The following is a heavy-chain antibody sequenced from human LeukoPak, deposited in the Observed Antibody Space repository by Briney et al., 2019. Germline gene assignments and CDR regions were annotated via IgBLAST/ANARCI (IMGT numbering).Heavy chain of an antibody. CDR3: AKGQQQLEPSPHFDY. J-gene: IGHJ4*02. V-gene: IGHV3-23*01. Sequence: GGSLRLSCAASGFTFSNYVMSWVRQAPGKGLEWVSAISGSGGSTYYADSVKGRFTISRDNSKNTLYLQMNSLRAEDTAVYYCAKGQQQLEPSPHFDYWGQGTLVTVSS. CDR1: GFTFSNYV. CDR2: ISGSGGST. D-gene: IGHD6-13*01.